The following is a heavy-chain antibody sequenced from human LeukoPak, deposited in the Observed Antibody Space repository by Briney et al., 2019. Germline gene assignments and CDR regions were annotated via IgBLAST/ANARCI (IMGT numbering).Heavy chain of an antibody. CDR1: GFTFSSYG. D-gene: IGHD3-10*01. V-gene: IGHV3-30*18. CDR3: AKDMVRGDGPYYYYYGMDV. Sequence: GGSLRLSCAASGFTFSSYGMHWVRQAPGKGLEWVAVISYDGSNKYYADSVKGRFTISRDNSKNTLYLQMNSLRAEDTAVYYCAKDMVRGDGPYYYYYGMDVWGQGTTVTVSS. CDR2: ISYDGSNK. J-gene: IGHJ6*02.